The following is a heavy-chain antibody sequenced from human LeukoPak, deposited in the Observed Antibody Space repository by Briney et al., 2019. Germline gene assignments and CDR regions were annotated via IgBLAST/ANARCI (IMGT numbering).Heavy chain of an antibody. CDR2: ISSSSSYI. Sequence: PGGSLRLSRAASGFTFSSYSMNWVRQAPGKGLEWVSSISSSSSYIYYADSVKGRFTISRDNARNSLYLQMNSLRAEDTAVYYCARFPYSSGSYYFDYWGQGTLVTVSS. CDR3: ARFPYSSGSYYFDY. CDR1: GFTFSSYS. J-gene: IGHJ4*02. D-gene: IGHD6-19*01. V-gene: IGHV3-21*01.